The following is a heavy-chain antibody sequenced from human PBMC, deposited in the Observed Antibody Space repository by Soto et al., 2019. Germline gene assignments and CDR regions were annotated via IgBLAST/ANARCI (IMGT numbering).Heavy chain of an antibody. CDR3: ARGADANGWSFDY. Sequence: PGGSLRLSCAASGFTFGSYWMSWVRQAPGKWLEWVVNIKPDGSDRYYVDSVKGRFTISRDNAKNSLYLQMNSLRAEDTAVYFCARGADANGWSFDYGGQGVLVTVSA. CDR1: GFTFGSYW. V-gene: IGHV3-7*01. J-gene: IGHJ4*01. D-gene: IGHD6-19*01. CDR2: IKPDGSDR.